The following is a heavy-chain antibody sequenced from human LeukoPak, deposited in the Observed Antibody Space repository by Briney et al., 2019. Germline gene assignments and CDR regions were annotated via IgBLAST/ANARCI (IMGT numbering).Heavy chain of an antibody. CDR2: IRYDGSNK. CDR1: GFTFSSYG. V-gene: IGHV3-30*02. D-gene: IGHD1-14*01. CDR3: AKDPTTISWPGFFDY. J-gene: IGHJ4*02. Sequence: PGGSLRLSCAASGFTFSSYGMHWVRQAPGKGLEWVAFIRYDGSNKYYADSVKGRFTISRDNSKNTLYLQMNSLRAEDTAVYYCAKDPTTISWPGFFDYWGQGTLVTVSS.